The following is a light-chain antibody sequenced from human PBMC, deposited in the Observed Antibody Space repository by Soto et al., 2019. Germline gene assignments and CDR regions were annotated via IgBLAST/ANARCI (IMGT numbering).Light chain of an antibody. CDR2: EVT. J-gene: IGLJ1*01. V-gene: IGLV2-14*01. CDR1: SSDVGAYHF. CDR3: SSYTTGNTPYV. Sequence: QSALTQPASVSGSPGQSITISCTGSSSDVGAYHFVSWYQHHPGKAPKLILYEVTARPSGVSSRFSGSKSGNTASLTISGLQADDEATYYCSSYTTGNTPYVFGTGTKV.